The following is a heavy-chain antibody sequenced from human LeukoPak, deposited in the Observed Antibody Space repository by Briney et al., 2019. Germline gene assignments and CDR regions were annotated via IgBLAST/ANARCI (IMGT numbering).Heavy chain of an antibody. CDR1: GFTFSRYG. CDR2: ISGSGGTT. V-gene: IGHV3-23*01. Sequence: GGSLRLSCTVSGFTFSRYGMSWVRQAPGKGLEWVSAISGSGGTTYYADSVKGRFTISRDNSKNTLYLQINSLRAEDTAVYYCAKDHLPGIVVADRDYWGQGTLVTVSS. CDR3: AKDHLPGIVVADRDY. D-gene: IGHD6-19*01. J-gene: IGHJ4*02.